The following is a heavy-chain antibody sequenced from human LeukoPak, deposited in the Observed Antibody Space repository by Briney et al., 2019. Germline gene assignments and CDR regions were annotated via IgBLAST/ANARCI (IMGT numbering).Heavy chain of an antibody. CDR3: ARGLPLYGGRVDP. Sequence: GGSLRLSCAASGFTFSSYWMSWVRQAPGKGLEWVANIKQDGSEKYYVDSVKGRFTNSRDNAKNSLYLQMNSLRAEDTAVYYCARGLPLYGGRVDPWGQGTLVTVSS. CDR1: GFTFSSYW. CDR2: IKQDGSEK. D-gene: IGHD4-17*01. V-gene: IGHV3-7*01. J-gene: IGHJ5*02.